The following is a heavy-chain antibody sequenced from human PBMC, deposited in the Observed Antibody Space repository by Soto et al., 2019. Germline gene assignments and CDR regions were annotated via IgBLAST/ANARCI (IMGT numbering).Heavy chain of an antibody. Sequence: GASVKVSCKASGYTFTGYYMHWVRQAPGQGLEWMGWINPNSGGTNYAQKFQGWVTMTRDTSISTAYMELSRLRSDDTAVYYCAILLGYCSSTSCSADYGMDVWGQGTTVTVS. CDR2: INPNSGGT. CDR1: GYTFTGYY. J-gene: IGHJ6*02. V-gene: IGHV1-2*04. CDR3: AILLGYCSSTSCSADYGMDV. D-gene: IGHD2-2*01.